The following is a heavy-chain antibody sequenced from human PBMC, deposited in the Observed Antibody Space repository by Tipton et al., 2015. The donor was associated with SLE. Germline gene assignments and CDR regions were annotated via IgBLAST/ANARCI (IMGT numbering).Heavy chain of an antibody. CDR1: GDSVLSGTSF. V-gene: IGHV4-39*07. CDR2: IYYRGGT. CDR3: ARVDGATGRDS. J-gene: IGHJ4*02. D-gene: IGHD5-12*01. Sequence: GLVKPSETLSLTCTVSGDSVLSGTSFWDWIRQPPGKGLEWIGSIYYRGGTHYNPSLKSRVTVSMDTSKNQFSLKLNSVTAADTAVYYCARVDGATGRDSWGQGTLVTVSS.